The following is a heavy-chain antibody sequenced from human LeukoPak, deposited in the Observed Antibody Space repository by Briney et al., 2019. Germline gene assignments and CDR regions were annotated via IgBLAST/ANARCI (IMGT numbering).Heavy chain of an antibody. CDR2: ISANTGKT. J-gene: IGHJ4*02. D-gene: IGHD6-13*01. Sequence: GASAKVSCKASGYTFATYGFCWVRQAPGHGLEWMGWISANTGKTDYAQRYQGRVTLTTDTSASTAYMELRSLRPDDTAVYYCAKVAGDRMDYWGQGTLVTVSS. V-gene: IGHV1-18*01. CDR3: AKVAGDRMDY. CDR1: GYTFATYG.